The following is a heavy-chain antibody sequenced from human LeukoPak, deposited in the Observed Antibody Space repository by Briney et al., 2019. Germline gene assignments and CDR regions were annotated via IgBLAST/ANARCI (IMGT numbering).Heavy chain of an antibody. CDR1: GSRFTSYW. CDR3: ARLGTGSSPRIRWFDP. J-gene: IGHJ5*02. CDR2: IYPGDSET. D-gene: IGHD6-13*01. Sequence: GESLKISCKGSGSRFTSYWIGWVRQLPGKGLEWMGIIYPGDSETRYSPSFQGQVTISADKSISTTYLQWSSLKASDTAMYYCARLGTGSSPRIRWFDPWGQGTLVTVSS. V-gene: IGHV5-51*01.